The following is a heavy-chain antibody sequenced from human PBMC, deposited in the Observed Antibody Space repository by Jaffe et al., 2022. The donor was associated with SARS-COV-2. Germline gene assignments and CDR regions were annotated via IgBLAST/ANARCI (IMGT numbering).Heavy chain of an antibody. CDR3: AKDHNPRQLKAILAVADYFDY. CDR1: GFTFSSYA. Sequence: EVQLLESGGGLVQPGGSLRLSCAASGFTFSSYAMSWVRQAPGKGLEWVSAISGSGGSTYYADSVKGRFTISRDNSKNTLYLQMNSLRAEDTAVYYCAKDHNPRQLKAILAVADYFDYWGQGTLVTVSS. CDR2: ISGSGGST. J-gene: IGHJ4*02. V-gene: IGHV3-23*01. D-gene: IGHD6-19*01.